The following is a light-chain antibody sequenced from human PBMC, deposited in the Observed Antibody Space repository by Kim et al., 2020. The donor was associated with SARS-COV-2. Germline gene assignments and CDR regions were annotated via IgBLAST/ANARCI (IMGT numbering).Light chain of an antibody. CDR1: SNNVGNQG. CDR2: RNN. J-gene: IGLJ3*02. CDR3: SAWDSSLSAGV. Sequence: LTQPPSMSKGLGQTATLTCAGNSNNVGNQGAVWLRQHQGHPPKLLTYRNNNRPSGISERLSASRSGNTASLTITGLQPEDEADYYCSAWDSSLSAGVFGGGTQLTVL. V-gene: IGLV10-54*01.